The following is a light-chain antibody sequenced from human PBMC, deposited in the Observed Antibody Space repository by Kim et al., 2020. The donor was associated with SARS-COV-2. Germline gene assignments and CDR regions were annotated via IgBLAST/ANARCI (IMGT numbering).Light chain of an antibody. CDR3: SSYTSSSTLFYV. Sequence: SFTISCTGTSSDVGGYNYVSWYQQHPGKAPKLMIYDVSNRPSGVSNRFSGSKSGNTASLTISGLQAEDEADYYCSSYTSSSTLFYVFGTGTKVTVL. CDR1: SSDVGGYNY. J-gene: IGLJ1*01. CDR2: DVS. V-gene: IGLV2-14*03.